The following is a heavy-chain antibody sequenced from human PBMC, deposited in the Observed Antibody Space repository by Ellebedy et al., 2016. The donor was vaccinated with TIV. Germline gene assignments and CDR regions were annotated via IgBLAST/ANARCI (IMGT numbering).Heavy chain of an antibody. V-gene: IGHV1-46*01. CDR3: AREDIVDRAFDI. CDR2: INPSGGST. Sequence: ASVKVSXXASGYTFTGYYMHWVRQAPGQGLEWMGIINPSGGSTSYAQKFQGRVTMTRDTSTSTVYMELSSLRSEDTAVYYCAREDIVDRAFDIWGQGTMVSVSS. D-gene: IGHD2-15*01. CDR1: GYTFTGYY. J-gene: IGHJ3*02.